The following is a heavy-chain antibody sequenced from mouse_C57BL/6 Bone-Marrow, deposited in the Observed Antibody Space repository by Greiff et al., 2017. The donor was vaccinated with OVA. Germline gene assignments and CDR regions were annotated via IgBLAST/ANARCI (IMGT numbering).Heavy chain of an antibody. J-gene: IGHJ2*01. D-gene: IGHD2-4*01. V-gene: IGHV5-17*01. CDR2: ISSGSSTI. CDR1: GFTFSDYG. Sequence: DVQLQESGGGLVKPGGSLKLSCAASGFTFSDYGMHWVRQAPEKGLEWVAYISSGSSTIYYADTVKGRFTISRDNAKNTLFLQMTSLRSEDTAMYYCARHDYGFDYWGQGTTLTVSS. CDR3: ARHDYGFDY.